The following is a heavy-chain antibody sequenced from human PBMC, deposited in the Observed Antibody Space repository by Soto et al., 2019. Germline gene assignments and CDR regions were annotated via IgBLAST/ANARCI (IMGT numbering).Heavy chain of an antibody. CDR2: ISAYNGNT. CDR1: GYTFTSYG. J-gene: IGHJ4*02. CDR3: ARGYCSGGSCYRLSEFDY. V-gene: IGHV1-18*01. D-gene: IGHD2-15*01. Sequence: ASVKVSCKASGYTFTSYGISWVRQAPGQGLEWMGWISAYNGNTNYAQKLQGRVTMTTDTSTSTAYMELRSLRSDDTAVYYFARGYCSGGSCYRLSEFDYWGQGTLVTVSS.